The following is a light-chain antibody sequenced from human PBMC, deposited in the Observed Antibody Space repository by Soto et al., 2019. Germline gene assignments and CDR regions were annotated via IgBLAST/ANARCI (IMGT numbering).Light chain of an antibody. V-gene: IGKV1D-12*01. Sequence: DIQMTQSPSSVSASVGDRVTITCRASQGISAWLAWYQQKPGKAPKLLIYAASRVQSGVPSRFSGSGFGTYFTITISSLQPEDFATYYYQQANSFPITFGQGTRLEIK. CDR2: AAS. J-gene: IGKJ5*01. CDR3: QQANSFPIT. CDR1: QGISAW.